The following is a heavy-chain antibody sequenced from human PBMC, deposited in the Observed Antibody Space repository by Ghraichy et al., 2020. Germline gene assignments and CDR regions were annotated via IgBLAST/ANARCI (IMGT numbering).Heavy chain of an antibody. Sequence: GGSLRLSCAASGFTFSSYAMSWVRQAPGKGLEWVSVISGSGGITYHADSVKGRFTISRDNSKDTLYLQMNSLRVDDTAVYYCAKGSVYCTTTSCPPDIWGQGTMVTVSS. V-gene: IGHV3-23*01. J-gene: IGHJ3*02. CDR1: GFTFSSYA. D-gene: IGHD2-2*01. CDR3: AKGSVYCTTTSCPPDI. CDR2: ISGSGGIT.